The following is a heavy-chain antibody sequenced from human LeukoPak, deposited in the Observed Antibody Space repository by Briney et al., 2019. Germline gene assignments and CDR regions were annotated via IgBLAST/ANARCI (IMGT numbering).Heavy chain of an antibody. CDR3: RIAADAFDI. Sequence: SETLSLTCAVYGGSFSGYYWSWIRQPPGKGLEWIGEINHSGSTNYNPSLKSRVTISVDTSKNQFSLKLSSVTAADTAVYYFRIAADAFDIWGQGTMVTVSS. J-gene: IGHJ3*02. V-gene: IGHV4-34*01. D-gene: IGHD6-13*01. CDR1: GGSFSGYY. CDR2: INHSGST.